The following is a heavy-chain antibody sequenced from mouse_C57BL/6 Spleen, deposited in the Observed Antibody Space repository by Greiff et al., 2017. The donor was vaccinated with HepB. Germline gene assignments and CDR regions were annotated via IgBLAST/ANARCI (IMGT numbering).Heavy chain of an antibody. D-gene: IGHD2-4*01. Sequence: VQLQESGPGLVKPSQSLSLTCSVTGYSITSGYYWNWIRQFPGNKLEWMGYISYDGSNNYNPSLKNRISITRDTSKNQFFLKLNSVTTEDTATYYCAGLRRGYYFDYWGQGTTLTVSS. J-gene: IGHJ2*01. V-gene: IGHV3-6*01. CDR3: AGLRRGYYFDY. CDR2: ISYDGSN. CDR1: GYSITSGYY.